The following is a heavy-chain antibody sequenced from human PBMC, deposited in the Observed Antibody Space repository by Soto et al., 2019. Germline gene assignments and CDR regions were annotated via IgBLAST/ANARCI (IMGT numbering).Heavy chain of an antibody. J-gene: IGHJ4*02. CDR3: ARRGGGHLARVFDY. Sequence: QLQLQESGPGLVKPSETLSLTCTVSGGSISNSNYYWGWIRQPPGKGLEWIGSIYFSGNTYYNPSLKSRVTISVDTSKNQFSLKLSSVTAADTAVYYCARRGGGHLARVFDYWGQGILVTVSS. V-gene: IGHV4-39*01. CDR1: GGSISNSNYY. D-gene: IGHD3-16*01. CDR2: IYFSGNT.